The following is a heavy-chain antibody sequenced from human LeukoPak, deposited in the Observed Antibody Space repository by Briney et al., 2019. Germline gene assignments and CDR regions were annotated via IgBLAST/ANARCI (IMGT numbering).Heavy chain of an antibody. CDR3: AGERGEEYSSGWYKTNFFDN. CDR2: GDYSGGT. Sequence: SETLSLTCTVSGDSFSSVTDYWAWIRQPPGKGLEWIASGDYSGGTYYNPSLESRVAISADMSKNQISLKLTSVTGADTAVYYCAGERGEEYSSGWYKTNFFDNWGQGIRVTVSS. V-gene: IGHV4-39*07. CDR1: GDSFSSVTDY. D-gene: IGHD6-19*01. J-gene: IGHJ4*02.